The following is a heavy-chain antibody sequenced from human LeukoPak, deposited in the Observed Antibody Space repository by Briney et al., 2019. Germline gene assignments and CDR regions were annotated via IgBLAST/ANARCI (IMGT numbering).Heavy chain of an antibody. D-gene: IGHD6-19*01. Sequence: SVKVSCKASGGTFSSYAISWVRQAPGQGLEWMGRIIPILGIANYAQKFQGRVTITADKSTSTAYMELSSLRSEDTAVYYCARLRAEISSGWYYFDYWGQGTLVTVSS. CDR1: GGTFSSYA. V-gene: IGHV1-69*04. CDR3: ARLRAEISSGWYYFDY. CDR2: IIPILGIA. J-gene: IGHJ4*02.